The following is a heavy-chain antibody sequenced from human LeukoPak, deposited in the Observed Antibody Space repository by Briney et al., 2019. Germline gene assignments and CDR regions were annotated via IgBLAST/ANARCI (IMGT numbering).Heavy chain of an antibody. D-gene: IGHD6-19*01. CDR2: IYTSGST. CDR1: GGSISGYY. J-gene: IGHJ3*02. Sequence: SETLSLTCTVSGGSISGYYWSWIRQPAGKGLEWIGRIYTSGSTNYNPSLKSRVTMSVDTSKNQFSLKLSSVTAADTAVYYCARAPKYSSGSAFDIWGQGTMVTVSS. V-gene: IGHV4-4*07. CDR3: ARAPKYSSGSAFDI.